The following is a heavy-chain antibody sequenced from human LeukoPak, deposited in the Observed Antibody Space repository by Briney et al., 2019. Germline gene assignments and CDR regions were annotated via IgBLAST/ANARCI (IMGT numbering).Heavy chain of an antibody. J-gene: IGHJ4*02. CDR3: ARDPSSYFNY. Sequence: SETLSLTCSVSGGSVTGGGYYWSWIRQPPGKGLEWIGYIYDSGSTNYNPSLKSRVTISVDTSKNQFSLKLSSVTAADTAVYYCARDPSSYFNYWGQGTLVTVSS. D-gene: IGHD3-22*01. V-gene: IGHV4-61*08. CDR2: IYDSGST. CDR1: GGSVTGGGYY.